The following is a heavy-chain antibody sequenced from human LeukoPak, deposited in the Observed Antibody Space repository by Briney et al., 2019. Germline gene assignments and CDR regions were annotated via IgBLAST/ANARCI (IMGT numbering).Heavy chain of an antibody. J-gene: IGHJ4*02. CDR3: ARDREQQLVHPVDY. CDR1: GFTFSSYW. Sequence: GGSLRLSCAASGFTFSSYWMSWVRQAPGKGLEWVANIKQDGSEKYYVDSVKGRFTISRDNAKNSLYLQMNSLGAEDTAVYYCARDREQQLVHPVDYWGQGTLVTVSS. V-gene: IGHV3-7*03. D-gene: IGHD6-13*01. CDR2: IKQDGSEK.